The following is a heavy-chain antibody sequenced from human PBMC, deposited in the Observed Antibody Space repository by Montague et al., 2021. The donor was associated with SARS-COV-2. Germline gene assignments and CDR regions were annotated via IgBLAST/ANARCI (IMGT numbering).Heavy chain of an antibody. Sequence: SETLSLTCAVYGGSFSGYYWSWIRQPPGKGLEWNGEINHSGRTNYNPSLKSRVTISVDTSKNQFSLKLSSVTAADTAVYYCARGSTVTHYWGQGTLVTVSS. V-gene: IGHV4-34*01. CDR1: GGSFSGYY. J-gene: IGHJ4*02. CDR3: ARGSTVTHY. D-gene: IGHD4-17*01. CDR2: INHSGRT.